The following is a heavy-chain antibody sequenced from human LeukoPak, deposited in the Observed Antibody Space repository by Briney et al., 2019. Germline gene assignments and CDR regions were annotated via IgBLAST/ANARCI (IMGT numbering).Heavy chain of an antibody. Sequence: SETLSLTCAVSGYSISSGYYWGWIRRPPGKGLEWIGSIYHSGSTYYNPSLKSRVTMSVDTSKNQFSLKLSSVTAADTAVYYCARQGVLLWFGELSSSPDYWGQGTLVTVSS. CDR1: GYSISSGYY. V-gene: IGHV4-38-2*01. D-gene: IGHD3-10*01. CDR3: ARQGVLLWFGELSSSPDY. J-gene: IGHJ4*02. CDR2: IYHSGST.